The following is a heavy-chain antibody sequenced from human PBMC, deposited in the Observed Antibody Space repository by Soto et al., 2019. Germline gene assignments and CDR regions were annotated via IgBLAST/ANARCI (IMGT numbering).Heavy chain of an antibody. D-gene: IGHD4-17*01. CDR3: ARETYGDYVGYFDP. J-gene: IGHJ5*02. Sequence: SETLSLTCAVYGGSFSDYYWSWVRQPPGEGLEWIGEIYNSGSTYYNPPLKSRVTISVDTSKNQFSLNVRSVTGADTAVYYCARETYGDYVGYFDPWGQGNQVTVSS. CDR1: GGSFSDYY. V-gene: IGHV4-34*01. CDR2: IYNSGST.